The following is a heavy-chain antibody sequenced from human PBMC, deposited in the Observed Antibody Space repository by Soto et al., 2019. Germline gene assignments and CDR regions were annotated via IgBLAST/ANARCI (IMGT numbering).Heavy chain of an antibody. D-gene: IGHD3-3*01. V-gene: IGHV3-48*01. Sequence: GGSLRLSCAASGFTFSSYSMNWVRQAPGKGLEWVSYISSSSSTIYYADSVKGRFTISRDNAKNSLYLQMNSLRAEDTAVYYCARDRVDFWSGYYTGGLRFDPWGQGTLVTVSS. CDR3: ARDRVDFWSGYYTGGLRFDP. CDR1: GFTFSSYS. J-gene: IGHJ5*02. CDR2: ISSSSSTI.